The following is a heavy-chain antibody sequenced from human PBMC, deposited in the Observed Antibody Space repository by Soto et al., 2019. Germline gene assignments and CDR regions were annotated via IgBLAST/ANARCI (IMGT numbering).Heavy chain of an antibody. J-gene: IGHJ4*02. CDR3: AKDYYDSSGYDY. CDR2: ISHDGSNK. Sequence: GGSLRLSCAASGFTFSSYGMHWVRQAPGKGLEWVAVISHDGSNKYYADSVKGRFTISRDNSKNTLYLQMNSLRAEDTAVYYCAKDYYDSSGYDYWGQGTLVTVSS. CDR1: GFTFSSYG. V-gene: IGHV3-30*18. D-gene: IGHD3-22*01.